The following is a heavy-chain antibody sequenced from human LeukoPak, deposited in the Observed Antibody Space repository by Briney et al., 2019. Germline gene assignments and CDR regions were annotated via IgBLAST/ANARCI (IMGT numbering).Heavy chain of an antibody. J-gene: IGHJ4*02. CDR3: ARSYYYGSGSYYQGY. D-gene: IGHD3-10*01. Sequence: PGRSLRLSCAASGFTFNTYGMHWVRQAPGKGLEWVAVIWYDGSNKYYADSVKGRFTISRDNSKNTLYLQMNSLRAEDTAVYYCARSYYYGSGSYYQGYWGQGTLVTVSS. V-gene: IGHV3-33*08. CDR1: GFTFNTYG. CDR2: IWYDGSNK.